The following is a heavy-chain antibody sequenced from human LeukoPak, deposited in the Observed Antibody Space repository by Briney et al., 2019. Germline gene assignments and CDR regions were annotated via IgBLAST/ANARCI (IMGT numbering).Heavy chain of an antibody. V-gene: IGHV1-58*01. Sequence: GASVKVSCKASGFTFTSSAVQWVRQARGQRLEWIGWIVVGSGNTNYAQKFQERVTITRDMSTSTAYMELSSLRSEDTAVYYCAQDLDLDQWSASGMAVWAQGPTATVS. CDR1: GFTFTSSA. J-gene: IGHJ6*02. D-gene: IGHD2-8*01. CDR2: IVVGSGNT. CDR3: AQDLDLDQWSASGMAV.